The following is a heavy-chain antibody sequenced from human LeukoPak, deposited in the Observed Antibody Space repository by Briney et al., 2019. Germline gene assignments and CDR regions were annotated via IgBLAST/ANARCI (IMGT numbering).Heavy chain of an antibody. D-gene: IGHD6-13*01. CDR1: GGSFSGYY. Sequence: PLETLSLTCAVYGGSFSGYYWSWIRQPPGKGLEWIGEINHSGSTNYNPSLKSRVTISVDTSKNQFSLKLSSVTAADTAVYYCARMPAAAGSYYFDYWGQGTLVTVSS. CDR3: ARMPAAAGSYYFDY. V-gene: IGHV4-34*01. CDR2: INHSGST. J-gene: IGHJ4*02.